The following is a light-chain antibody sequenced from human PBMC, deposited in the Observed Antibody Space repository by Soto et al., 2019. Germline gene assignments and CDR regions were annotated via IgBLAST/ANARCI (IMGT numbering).Light chain of an antibody. Sequence: DVVVTQSPLSLPVTLGQPASISCRSSQSLVHSDGNTYLSWFQQRPGQSPRRLIYWVSNRDSGVPDRFSGSGSGTDFTLKISRVEAEDVGVYYCMQRTIWPHTFGQGTKLEIK. CDR2: WVS. CDR1: QSLVHSDGNTY. J-gene: IGKJ2*01. CDR3: MQRTIWPHT. V-gene: IGKV2-30*02.